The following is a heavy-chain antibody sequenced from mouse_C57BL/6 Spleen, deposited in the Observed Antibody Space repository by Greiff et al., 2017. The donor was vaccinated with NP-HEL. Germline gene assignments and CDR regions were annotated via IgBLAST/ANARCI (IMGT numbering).Heavy chain of an antibody. D-gene: IGHD1-1*01. Sequence: QVQLQQPGAELVKPGASVKLSCKASGYTFTSYWMHWVKQRPGQGLEWIGMIHPNSGSTNYNEKFKSKATLTVDKSSSTAYMQLSSLTSEDSAVYYCARNHYGSRGYAMDYWGQGTSVTVSS. CDR2: IHPNSGST. V-gene: IGHV1-64*01. CDR1: GYTFTSYW. CDR3: ARNHYGSRGYAMDY. J-gene: IGHJ4*01.